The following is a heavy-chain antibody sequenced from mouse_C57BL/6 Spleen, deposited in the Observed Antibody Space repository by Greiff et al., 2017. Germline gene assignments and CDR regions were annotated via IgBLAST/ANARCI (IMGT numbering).Heavy chain of an antibody. D-gene: IGHD3-2*01. CDR1: GYTFTDYY. J-gene: IGHJ4*01. CDR3: ARSGPDSPYAMDY. V-gene: IGHV1-26*01. CDR2: ITPNNGGP. Sequence: VQLQQSGPELVKPGASVKISCKASGYTFTDYYMNWVKQSHGKSLEWIGDITPNNGGPSSTQKFKGKATLTVDKSSSTAYMGLRSLTAEDSAVYYCARSGPDSPYAMDYWGQGTSVTVAS.